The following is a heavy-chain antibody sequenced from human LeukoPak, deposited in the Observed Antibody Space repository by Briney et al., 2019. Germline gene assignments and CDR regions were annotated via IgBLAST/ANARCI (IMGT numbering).Heavy chain of an antibody. D-gene: IGHD6-6*01. J-gene: IGHJ4*02. CDR3: ARVRRAARPHSDY. V-gene: IGHV4-34*01. Sequence: SETLSLTCAVYGGPFSGYYWSWIRQPPGKGLEWIGEINHSGSTNYNPSLKSRVTISVDSDSSKNHFSLKLSSVTAADTAVYYCARVRRAARPHSDYWGQGTLVTVSS. CDR2: INHSGST. CDR1: GGPFSGYY.